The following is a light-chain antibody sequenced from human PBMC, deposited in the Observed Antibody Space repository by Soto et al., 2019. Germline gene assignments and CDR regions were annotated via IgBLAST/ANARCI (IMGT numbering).Light chain of an antibody. V-gene: IGLV2-8*01. CDR1: SSDVGGYNY. Sequence: QSALTQPPSASGSPGQSVAISCTGTSSDVGGYNYVSWYQQHPGKAPKLMIYEVNKRPSGVPDRFSGSKSGNTASLTVSGLPAEDEAYYYCSSYAGSSNVFGAGTKLTVL. CDR2: EVN. CDR3: SSYAGSSNV. J-gene: IGLJ1*01.